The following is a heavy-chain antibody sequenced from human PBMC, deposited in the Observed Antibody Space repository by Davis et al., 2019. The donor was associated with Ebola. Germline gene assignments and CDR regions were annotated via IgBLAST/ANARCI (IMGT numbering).Heavy chain of an antibody. CDR3: AKGGSGWPSDYSYDTGV. J-gene: IGHJ6*04. CDR2: ITSSGGTT. V-gene: IGHV3-23*01. CDR1: GFTFSRYA. D-gene: IGHD6-19*01. Sequence: GGSLRLSCAASGFTFSRYAMTWARQAPGKGLEWVSAITSSGGTTYYADSVKGRFTISRDNSRNTLYLQMTSLRVDATAVYYCAKGGSGWPSDYSYDTGVWGNGTTVTVSS.